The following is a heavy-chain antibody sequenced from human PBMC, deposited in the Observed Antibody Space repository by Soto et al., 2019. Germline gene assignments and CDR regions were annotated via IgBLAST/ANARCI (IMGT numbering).Heavy chain of an antibody. CDR2: INHNGGT. Sequence: QVQLQQWGAGLLKPSETLSLTCAVHGWTFSGYYWSWVRQAPGKGLEWIGEINHNGGTNYNPSLESRITNAVDTSRNQFSLRLNSVTAADTAVYYCARGDWSTRFQNWGRGTLVTVSS. CDR3: ARGDWSTRFQN. J-gene: IGHJ1*01. V-gene: IGHV4-34*01. CDR1: GWTFSGYY. D-gene: IGHD3-3*01.